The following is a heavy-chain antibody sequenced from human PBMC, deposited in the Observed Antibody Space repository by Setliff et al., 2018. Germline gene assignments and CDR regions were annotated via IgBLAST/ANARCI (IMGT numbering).Heavy chain of an antibody. CDR1: GGSFTGTTYY. J-gene: IGHJ4*02. CDR2: IINSGST. Sequence: LSLTCTVSGGSFTGTTYYWGWIRQSPGKGLEWIGAIINSGSTYYNPSLTSRVTMSVDTSKSQLSLKLSSVTAADTAVYYCERGQLGTMENYWGQGTLVTVSS. D-gene: IGHD2-2*01. V-gene: IGHV4-39*01. CDR3: ERGQLGTMENY.